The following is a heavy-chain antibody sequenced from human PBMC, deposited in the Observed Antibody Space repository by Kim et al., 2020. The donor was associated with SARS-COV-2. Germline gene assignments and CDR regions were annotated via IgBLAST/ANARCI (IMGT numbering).Heavy chain of an antibody. CDR1: GGSISSYY. Sequence: SETLSLTCTVSGGSISSYYWSWIRQPPGKGLEWIGYIYYSGSTNYNPSFKSRVTISVDTSKNQFSLKLSSVTAADTAVYYCARTRGYSGYDYPFYYYYGMDVWGQGTTVTVSS. CDR2: IYYSGST. J-gene: IGHJ6*02. V-gene: IGHV4-59*13. CDR3: ARTRGYSGYDYPFYYYYGMDV. D-gene: IGHD5-12*01.